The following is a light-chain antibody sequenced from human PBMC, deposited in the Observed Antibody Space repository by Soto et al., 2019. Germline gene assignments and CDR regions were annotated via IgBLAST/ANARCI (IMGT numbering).Light chain of an antibody. CDR2: AAS. J-gene: IGKJ4*01. V-gene: IGKV3-20*01. Sequence: EIVLTQSPGTLSLSPGERATLSCRASQSVSSSYLAWYQQKPGQAPRLLIYAASSRTTGIPDRFSGSGSATDFTLTIRTLEPADFAVYYCRLYGSSALTFGGGTKVEIK. CDR1: QSVSSSY. CDR3: RLYGSSALT.